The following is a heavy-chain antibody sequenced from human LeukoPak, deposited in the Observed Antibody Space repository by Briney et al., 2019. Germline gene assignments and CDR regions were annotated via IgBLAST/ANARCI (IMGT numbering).Heavy chain of an antibody. D-gene: IGHD3-10*01. CDR3: ARELYGSGNS. J-gene: IGHJ4*02. Sequence: SETLSLTCAVYGGSFSGYYWSWIRQPPGRGLEWIGEINHSGSTNYNPSLKSRVTISVDTSKNQFSLKLGSVTAADTAVYYCARELYGSGNSWGQGTLVTVSS. CDR2: INHSGST. CDR1: GGSFSGYY. V-gene: IGHV4-34*01.